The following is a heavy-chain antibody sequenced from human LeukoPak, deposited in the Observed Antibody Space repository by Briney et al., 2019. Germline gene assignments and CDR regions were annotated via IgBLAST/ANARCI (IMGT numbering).Heavy chain of an antibody. CDR3: ARVGGSNWYGWLDP. J-gene: IGHJ5*02. CDR1: GGSISDYY. V-gene: IGHV4-59*01. Sequence: SETLSLTCTVPGGSISDYYLSWIRQPPGEGLQWIGYIYYSGSTNYNPLFKSRVTLSVDTSKKQFSLKLSSVTAADTALYYCARVGGSNWYGWLDPWGQGTLVTVSS. D-gene: IGHD6-13*01. CDR2: IYYSGST.